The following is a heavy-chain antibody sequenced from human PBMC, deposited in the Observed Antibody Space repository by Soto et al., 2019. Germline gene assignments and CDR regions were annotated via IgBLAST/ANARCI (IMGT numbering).Heavy chain of an antibody. D-gene: IGHD6-19*01. CDR3: ARGDRYSSFQH. Sequence: EVQLVESGGGFVQPGGSLRLSGAASGFTVSSNYMSWVRQAPGKGLEWVSVIYSGSSTYYADSVKGRFTISRHKSNNMLYLQMNSLRAEDTVVYYCARGDRYSSFQHWGQGSLVTVSS. CDR2: IYSGSST. CDR1: GFTVSSNY. V-gene: IGHV3-53*04. J-gene: IGHJ1*01.